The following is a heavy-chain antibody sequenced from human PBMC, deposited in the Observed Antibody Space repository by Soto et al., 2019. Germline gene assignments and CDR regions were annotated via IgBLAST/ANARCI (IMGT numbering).Heavy chain of an antibody. CDR3: ASGASRWYPYFLDS. V-gene: IGHV1-69*01. CDR2: IIPYYNTL. CDR1: EGTFNSYS. J-gene: IGHJ4*02. Sequence: QAQVVQSGAEVRKPGSSVKLSCKASEGTFNSYSIAWVRQAPGQGLEWMGGIIPYYNTLNYAQKFQDRVTITADGPTNTVYMELSSLRSDDTAVYFCASGASRWYPYFLDSWAKGTLVTVCS. D-gene: IGHD6-13*01.